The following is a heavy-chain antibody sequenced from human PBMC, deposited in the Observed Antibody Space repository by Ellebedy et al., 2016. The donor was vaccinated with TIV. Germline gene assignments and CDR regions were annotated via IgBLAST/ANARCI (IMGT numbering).Heavy chain of an antibody. V-gene: IGHV3-33*01. J-gene: IGHJ6*02. CDR2: IWYDGSNK. CDR1: GFTFSSYD. CDR3: AREPMVRGVIRRGYAMDV. Sequence: GESLKISCAASGFTFSSYDMHWVRQAPGKGLEWVAVIWYDGSNKYYADSVKGRFTISRDNSKNTLYLQMNSLRAEDTAVYYCAREPMVRGVIRRGYAMDVWGQGTTVTVSS. D-gene: IGHD3-10*01.